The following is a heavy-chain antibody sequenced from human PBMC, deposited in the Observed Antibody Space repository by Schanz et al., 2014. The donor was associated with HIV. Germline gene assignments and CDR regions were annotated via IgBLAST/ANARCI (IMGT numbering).Heavy chain of an antibody. J-gene: IGHJ6*02. V-gene: IGHV3-30*18. CDR3: AKDRNYYDDRYLGKGNYYYYYGMDV. Sequence: QVQLVESGGGVVRPGRSLKLSCAASGFSFDNYGMHWVRQAPGKGLEWVAVISYDGRNKYFADSVKGRFTISRENSKNTLYLQGKSLRVEDTAVYYCAKDRNYYDDRYLGKGNYYYYYGMDVWGQGTTVTVSS. D-gene: IGHD3-16*01. CDR1: GFSFDNYG. CDR2: ISYDGRNK.